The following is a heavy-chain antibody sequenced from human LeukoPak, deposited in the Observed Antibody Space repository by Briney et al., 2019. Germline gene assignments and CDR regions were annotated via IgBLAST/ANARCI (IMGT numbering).Heavy chain of an antibody. V-gene: IGHV3-23*01. D-gene: IGHD5-18*01. CDR2: IRDNDFST. J-gene: IGHJ4*02. CDR3: AKDRDRTAMPQDFDY. CDR1: GLNFRSYA. Sequence: GGSLRLSCTASGLNFRSYALSWVRQAPGKGLEWVSGIRDNDFSTYYADSVKGRFTISRDNSKSPVYLQMNSLRAEDTAVYYCAKDRDRTAMPQDFDYWGQGTLVTVSS.